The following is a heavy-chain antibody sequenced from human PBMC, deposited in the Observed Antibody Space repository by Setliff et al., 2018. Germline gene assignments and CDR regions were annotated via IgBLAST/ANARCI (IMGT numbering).Heavy chain of an antibody. V-gene: IGHV4-61*09. Sequence: SETLSLTCTVSGDSISSRTYYRSWIRQPAGKGLEWIGHIYTSWSTISNPSLKSRVTISLDTSKNQFSLNLTSVTAADTAVYYCARATSGWYSAYYYYMDVWGKGTTVTVSS. J-gene: IGHJ6*03. CDR2: IYTSWST. CDR1: GDSISSRTYY. D-gene: IGHD6-19*01. CDR3: ARATSGWYSAYYYYMDV.